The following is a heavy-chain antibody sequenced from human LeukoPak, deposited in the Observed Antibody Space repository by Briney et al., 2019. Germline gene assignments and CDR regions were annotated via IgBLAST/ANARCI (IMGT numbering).Heavy chain of an antibody. D-gene: IGHD3-22*01. V-gene: IGHV3-23*01. CDR3: ARDYYDSSGYYGYFDY. J-gene: IGHJ4*02. CDR1: GFAFSTYD. CDR2: ISGSGGSA. Sequence: GGSLRLSCAASGFAFSTYDMGWVRQAPGKGLEWVSVISGSGGSAYYADSVKGRFTISRDNSKNTLYLQMNSLRAEDTAVYYCARDYYDSSGYYGYFDYWGQGTLVTVSS.